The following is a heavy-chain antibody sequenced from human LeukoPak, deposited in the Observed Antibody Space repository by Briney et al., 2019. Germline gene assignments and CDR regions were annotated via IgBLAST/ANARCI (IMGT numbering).Heavy chain of an antibody. CDR1: GFTFSDYN. CDR3: ARVLRYCSGGNCYSGGLGYMDV. J-gene: IGHJ6*03. D-gene: IGHD2-15*01. CDR2: ISRSGSTK. Sequence: GGSLRLSCAASGFTFSDYNMRWIRQAPGKGLEWVSSISRSGSTKYYADSVEGRFTISRDNAKNSLFLQMNSLRAEDTAVYHCARVLRYCSGGNCYSGGLGYMDVWGKGTTVTISS. V-gene: IGHV3-11*01.